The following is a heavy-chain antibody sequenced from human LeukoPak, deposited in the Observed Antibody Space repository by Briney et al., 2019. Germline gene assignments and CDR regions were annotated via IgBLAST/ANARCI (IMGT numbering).Heavy chain of an antibody. CDR1: GFTFTNAW. D-gene: IGHD3-10*01. CDR3: TTDLGLTMIRGVIVF. Sequence: GGSLRLSCAASGFTFTNAWMSWVRQAPGKGLEWVGRIKSKGDGETTDYAAPVKGRFTMSRDASKATLFLQMHSLETEDTAMYYCTTDLGLTMIRGVIVFWGQGTLVTVSS. J-gene: IGHJ4*02. V-gene: IGHV3-15*01. CDR2: IKSKGDGETT.